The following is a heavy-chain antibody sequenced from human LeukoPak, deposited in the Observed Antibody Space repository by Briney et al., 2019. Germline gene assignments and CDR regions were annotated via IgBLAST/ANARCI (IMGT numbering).Heavy chain of an antibody. V-gene: IGHV4-31*03. J-gene: IGHJ4*02. CDR1: GGSISSGGYY. CDR3: ARAPRIMITFGYYFDY. Sequence: SQTLSLTCTVSGGSISSGGYYWSWIRQHPGKGLEWIGYIYYSGSTYYNPSLKSRVTISVDTSKNQFSLKLSSVTAADTAVYYCARAPRIMITFGYYFDYWGQGTLVTVSS. CDR2: IYYSGST. D-gene: IGHD3-16*01.